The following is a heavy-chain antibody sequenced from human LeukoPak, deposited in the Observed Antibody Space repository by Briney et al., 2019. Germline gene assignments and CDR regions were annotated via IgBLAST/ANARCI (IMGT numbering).Heavy chain of an antibody. Sequence: GRSLRLSCAASGFTFSSYTMNWVRQAPGKGLEWVSSIGSGSSYIYYADSVKGRFSISRDNAKNSLCLQLSSLRVEDTAVYYCARARGSCAGGRCYSEYWVQGTLVSVRS. V-gene: IGHV3-21*01. CDR3: ARARGSCAGGRCYSEY. D-gene: IGHD2-8*02. CDR1: GFTFSSYT. J-gene: IGHJ4*02. CDR2: IGSGSSYI.